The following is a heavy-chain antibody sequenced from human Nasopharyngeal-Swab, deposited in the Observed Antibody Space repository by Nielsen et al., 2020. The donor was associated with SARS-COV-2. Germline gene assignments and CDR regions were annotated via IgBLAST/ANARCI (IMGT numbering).Heavy chain of an antibody. CDR3: VRHRYAGYEGRDAFDI. J-gene: IGHJ3*02. Sequence: SETLSLTCTVSGASVSDYYWSWIRQSPGKGLEWIGYIHHTGSTYQNPYLRSRVTKSVDTSKNQFSLKLTFVTAADAGFYFCVRHRYAGYEGRDAFDIWGQGTLVTVSS. D-gene: IGHD2-8*01. V-gene: IGHV4-59*08. CDR2: IHHTGST. CDR1: GASVSDYY.